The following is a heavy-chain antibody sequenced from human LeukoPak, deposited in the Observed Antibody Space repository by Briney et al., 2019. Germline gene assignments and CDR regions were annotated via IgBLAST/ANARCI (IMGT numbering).Heavy chain of an antibody. D-gene: IGHD1-1*01. J-gene: IGHJ4*02. CDR2: ISPYSGTT. CDR3: ARALDTTVLLGAY. Sequence: ASVKVSCKASGYTFTNCDINWVRQASGQGLEWLGWISPYSGTTGSAQKFQGRVTMTRNSSISTAYLEMSRLTSEDTAVYYCARALDTTVLLGAYWGQGTPVTVSS. V-gene: IGHV1-8*01. CDR1: GYTFTNCD.